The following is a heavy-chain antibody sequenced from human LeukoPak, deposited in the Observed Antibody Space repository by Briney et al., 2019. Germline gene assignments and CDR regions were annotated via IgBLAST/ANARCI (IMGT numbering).Heavy chain of an antibody. CDR1: GYTFTSYD. Sequence: ASVKVSCKASGYTFTSYDINWVRQATGQGLEWMGWMNPNSGNTGYAQKFQSRVTMTRNTSISTAYMELSSLRSEDTAVYYCARASGEPYYYGMDVWGQGTTVTVSS. D-gene: IGHD7-27*01. V-gene: IGHV1-8*01. CDR2: MNPNSGNT. J-gene: IGHJ6*02. CDR3: ARASGEPYYYGMDV.